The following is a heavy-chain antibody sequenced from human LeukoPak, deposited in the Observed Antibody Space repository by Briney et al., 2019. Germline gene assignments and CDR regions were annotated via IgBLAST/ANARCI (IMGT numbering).Heavy chain of an antibody. CDR3: ARGLSSWYSY. CDR2: VYRSGST. D-gene: IGHD6-13*01. Sequence: SETLSLTCAVSGYSISSGYYWGWIRQPPGKGLEWIGNVYRSGSTYYDPSLKSRVTTSVDTSKNQLFLKLTSVTAADTAMYYCARGLSSWYSYWGQGTPVTVSS. J-gene: IGHJ4*02. V-gene: IGHV4-38-2*01. CDR1: GYSISSGYY.